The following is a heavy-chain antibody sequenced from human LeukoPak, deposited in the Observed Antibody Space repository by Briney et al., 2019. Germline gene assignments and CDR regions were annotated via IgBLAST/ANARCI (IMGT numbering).Heavy chain of an antibody. CDR2: ISWNSGSI. Sequence: GGSLRLSCAASGFTFDDYAMYWVRQAPGKGLEWVSDISWNSGSIGYADSVKGRFTIPRDNAKDSLYLQMNSLRAEDTALYYCAKANHYGDYLDYWGQGTLVTVSS. CDR3: AKANHYGDYLDY. J-gene: IGHJ4*02. CDR1: GFTFDDYA. D-gene: IGHD4-17*01. V-gene: IGHV3-9*01.